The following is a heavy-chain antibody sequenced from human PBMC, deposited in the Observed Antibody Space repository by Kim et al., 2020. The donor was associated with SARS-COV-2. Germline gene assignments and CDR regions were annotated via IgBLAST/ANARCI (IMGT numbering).Heavy chain of an antibody. Sequence: GGSLRLSCAASGFTFSSYEMNWVRQAPGKGLEWVSYITSSANTVYYTASVKGRFAISRDNAKNSLYLQMNSLRAEDTAVYYCARVGNGPYFYLVVWGKG. CDR2: ITSSANTV. CDR3: ARVGNGPYFYLVV. CDR1: GFTFSSYE. J-gene: IGHJ6*03. V-gene: IGHV3-48*03.